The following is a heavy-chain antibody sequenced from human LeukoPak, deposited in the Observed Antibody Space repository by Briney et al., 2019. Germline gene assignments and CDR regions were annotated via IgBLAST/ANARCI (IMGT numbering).Heavy chain of an antibody. J-gene: IGHJ4*02. Sequence: SETLSLTCTVSGGSISSSSYYWGWIRQPPGKGLEWIGSIYYSGSTYYNPSLKSRVTISVDTSKNQFSLRLTSVTAADTAVYYCARNRVVGAPNFDYWGQGTLVTVFS. CDR2: IYYSGST. D-gene: IGHD1-26*01. CDR3: ARNRVVGAPNFDY. CDR1: GGSISSSSYY. V-gene: IGHV4-39*07.